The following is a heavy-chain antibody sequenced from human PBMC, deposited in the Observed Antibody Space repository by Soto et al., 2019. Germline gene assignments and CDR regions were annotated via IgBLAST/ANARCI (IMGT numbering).Heavy chain of an antibody. J-gene: IGHJ5*02. CDR2: ISSSSTTI. CDR1: GFTFSSYS. D-gene: IGHD2-2*01. CDR3: ARESAALNWFYP. Sequence: EVQQVESGGGLVQPGGSLRLSCAASGFTFSSYSMNWVRQAPGKGLEWVSYISSSSTTIYYADSVKGRFTISSDNAKDALYLQMNSMRDEDTAVYYCARESAALNWFYPWGQGTLFTVSS. V-gene: IGHV3-48*02.